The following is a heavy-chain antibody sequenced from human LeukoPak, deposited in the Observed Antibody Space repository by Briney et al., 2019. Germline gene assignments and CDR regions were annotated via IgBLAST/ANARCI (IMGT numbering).Heavy chain of an antibody. D-gene: IGHD3-10*01. CDR3: ARDLLGSAISYSSGAWDY. CDR2: INPSGGST. Sequence: GASVKVSCKASGYTFTSYYMHWVRQAPGQGLEWMGIINPSGGSTSYAQKFQGRVTFTADESTSTAYMELSSLRPEDTAVYYCARDLLGSAISYSSGAWDYWGQGTLVTVSS. CDR1: GYTFTSYY. J-gene: IGHJ4*02. V-gene: IGHV1-46*01.